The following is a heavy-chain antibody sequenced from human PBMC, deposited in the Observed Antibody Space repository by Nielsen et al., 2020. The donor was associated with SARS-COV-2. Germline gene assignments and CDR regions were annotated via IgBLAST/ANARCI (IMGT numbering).Heavy chain of an antibody. CDR3: ARGPSSSPNWFDP. J-gene: IGHJ5*02. V-gene: IGHV3-21*01. D-gene: IGHD6-13*01. CDR1: GFTFSSYS. Sequence: GGSLRLSCAASGFTFSSYSMNWVRQAPGKGLEWVSSISSSRSYIYYADSVKGRFTISRDNAKNSLYLQMNSLRAEDTAVYYCARGPSSSPNWFDPWGQGTLVTVSS. CDR2: ISSSRSYI.